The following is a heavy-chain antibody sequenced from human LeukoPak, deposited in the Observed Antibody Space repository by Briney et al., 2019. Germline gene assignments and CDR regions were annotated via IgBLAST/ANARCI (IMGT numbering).Heavy chain of an antibody. CDR3: ARDRYNWNDDPNWFDP. D-gene: IGHD1-20*01. Sequence: SVKVSCKASGGTFSSYAISWVRQAPGQGLGWMGRIIPIFGIANYAQKFQGRVTITADKSTSTAYMELSSLRSEDTAVYYCARDRYNWNDDPNWFDPWGQGTLVTVSS. V-gene: IGHV1-69*04. CDR2: IIPIFGIA. CDR1: GGTFSSYA. J-gene: IGHJ5*02.